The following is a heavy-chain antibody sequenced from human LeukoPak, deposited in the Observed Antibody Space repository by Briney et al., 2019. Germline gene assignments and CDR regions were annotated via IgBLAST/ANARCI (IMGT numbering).Heavy chain of an antibody. CDR3: ARDKAVAGYYYYYYMDV. Sequence: PGGSLRLSCAASGFTFSSYWMRWVRQAPGKGLEWVANIKQDGSEKYYVDSVKGRFTISRDNAKYSLYLQMNSLRAEDTAVYYCARDKAVAGYYYYYYMDVWGKGTTVTVSS. D-gene: IGHD6-19*01. CDR1: GFTFSSYW. CDR2: IKQDGSEK. V-gene: IGHV3-7*01. J-gene: IGHJ6*03.